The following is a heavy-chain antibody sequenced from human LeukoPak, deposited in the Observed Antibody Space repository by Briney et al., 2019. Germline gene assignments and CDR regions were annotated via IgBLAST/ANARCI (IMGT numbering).Heavy chain of an antibody. V-gene: IGHV4-34*01. CDR3: ARGWGTARKYYYGSGSYYLY. CDR2: INHSGST. Sequence: SETLSLTCAVYGGSFSGYYWSWIRQPPGKGLEWIGEINHSGSTNYNPSLKSRVTISVDTSKNQFSLKLSSVTAADTAVYYCARGWGTARKYYYGSGSYYLYWGQGTLVTVSS. CDR1: GGSFSGYY. D-gene: IGHD3-10*01. J-gene: IGHJ4*02.